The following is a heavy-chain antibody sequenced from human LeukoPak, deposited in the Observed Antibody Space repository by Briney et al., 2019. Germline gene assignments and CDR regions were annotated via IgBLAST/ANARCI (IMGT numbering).Heavy chain of an antibody. Sequence: GASVKVSCKASGGTFSSYAISWVRQAPGQGLEWMGGIIPIFGTANYAQKFQGRVTITADESTSTAYMELSSLRSEDTAVYYCARGRRDGYNFVWWGQGTLVTVSS. CDR2: IIPIFGTA. V-gene: IGHV1-69*13. D-gene: IGHD5-24*01. CDR1: GGTFSSYA. CDR3: ARGRRDGYNFVW. J-gene: IGHJ4*02.